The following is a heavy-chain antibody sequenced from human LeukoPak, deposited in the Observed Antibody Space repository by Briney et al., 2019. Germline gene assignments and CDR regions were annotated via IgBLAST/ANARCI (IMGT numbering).Heavy chain of an antibody. CDR1: GGSISSSSYY. CDR2: IYYSGST. Sequence: SETLSLTCTVSGGSISSSSYYWRWLRQPPGKGLEWFGSIYYSGSTYYNPSLKSRVTISVDTSKNQFSLRLSSVTAADTTVYYCARARIAAAATGYYYYMDVWGKGTTVTVSS. J-gene: IGHJ6*03. CDR3: ARARIAAAATGYYYYMDV. D-gene: IGHD6-13*01. V-gene: IGHV4-39*07.